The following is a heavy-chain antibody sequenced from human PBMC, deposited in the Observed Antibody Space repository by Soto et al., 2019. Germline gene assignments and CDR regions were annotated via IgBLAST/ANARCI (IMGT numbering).Heavy chain of an antibody. CDR3: ARDAIENYYYYYGMDV. CDR2: IYSGGST. Sequence: EVQLVESGGGLVQPGGSLRLSCAASGFTVSSNYMSWVHQAPGKGLEWVSVIYSGGSTYYADSVKGRFTISRDNSKNTLYLKMNSLRAEDTAVYYCARDAIENYYYYYGMDVWGQGTTVTVSS. CDR1: GFTVSSNY. V-gene: IGHV3-66*01. D-gene: IGHD3-22*01. J-gene: IGHJ6*02.